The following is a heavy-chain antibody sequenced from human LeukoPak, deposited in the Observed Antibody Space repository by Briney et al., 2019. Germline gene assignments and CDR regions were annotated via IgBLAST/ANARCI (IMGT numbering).Heavy chain of an antibody. CDR3: ARLNRGTGTSHYFDY. V-gene: IGHV4-39*01. Sequence: SETLSLTCTVSGGSISSSSYYWGWIRQPPGKGLEWIGNIHYSGSTYYNPSLKSRVTISVDTSKNQISLRLSSVTAADTAVYYCARLNRGTGTSHYFDYWGQGTLLTVSS. CDR2: IHYSGST. D-gene: IGHD1-14*01. J-gene: IGHJ4*02. CDR1: GGSISSSSYY.